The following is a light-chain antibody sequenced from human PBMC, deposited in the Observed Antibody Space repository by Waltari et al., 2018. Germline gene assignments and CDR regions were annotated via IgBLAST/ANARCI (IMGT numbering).Light chain of an antibody. Sequence: SYVLTQPPSVSVAPGKTARITCGGNNIGSKSVHWYQQKPGQAPVLVIYYDSDWPSGIPERFSGANSGNTATLTISRVEAGDEADYYGQVWDSSSDHVVFGGGTKLTVL. V-gene: IGLV3-21*04. CDR1: NIGSKS. CDR2: YDS. J-gene: IGLJ2*01. CDR3: QVWDSSSDHVV.